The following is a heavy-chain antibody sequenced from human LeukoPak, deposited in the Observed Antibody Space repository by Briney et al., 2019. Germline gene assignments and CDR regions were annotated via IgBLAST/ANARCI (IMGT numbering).Heavy chain of an antibody. CDR3: VTGIYNGWYYFDS. CDR1: GYTFNGYY. Sequence: GASVKVSCKASGYTFNGYYIHWVRQAPGQGLEWMGWINPNSGGTNYAQKFQGWVTMTRDTSISTAYMELSRLRSDDTAVYYCVTGIYNGWYYFDSWGQGTLVTVSS. D-gene: IGHD6-19*01. J-gene: IGHJ4*02. V-gene: IGHV1-2*04. CDR2: INPNSGGT.